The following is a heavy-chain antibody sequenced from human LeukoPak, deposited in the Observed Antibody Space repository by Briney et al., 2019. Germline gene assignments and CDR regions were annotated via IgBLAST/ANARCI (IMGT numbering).Heavy chain of an antibody. CDR1: GYTFTSYG. CDR2: ISAYNGNT. V-gene: IGHV1-18*01. J-gene: IGHJ6*03. Sequence: GASVKVSCKASGYTFTSYGISWVRQAPGQGLEWMGWISAYNGNTNYAQKLQGRVTMTTDTSTSTAYMELRSLRSDDTAVYYCARTTYYDFWSGCGNYYYYMDVWGKGTTVTVSS. CDR3: ARTTYYDFWSGCGNYYYYMDV. D-gene: IGHD3-3*01.